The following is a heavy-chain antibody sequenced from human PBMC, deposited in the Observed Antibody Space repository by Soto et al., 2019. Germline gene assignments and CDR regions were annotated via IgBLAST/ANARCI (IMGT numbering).Heavy chain of an antibody. V-gene: IGHV4-31*03. CDR2: IYYSGSS. CDR1: GDSISRNGYF. J-gene: IGHJ6*02. Sequence: QVQLQVSGPGLVKPSQTLSLTCTVSGDSISRNGYFWTWIRQHPGKGLEWIGYIYYSGSSYYNPSLKSRVIISVDTSKNQFSLNLTAVTAADTAVYYCARGTMLRGPGYYYAMDVWGQGTTVTVSS. CDR3: ARGTMLRGPGYYYAMDV. D-gene: IGHD3-10*01.